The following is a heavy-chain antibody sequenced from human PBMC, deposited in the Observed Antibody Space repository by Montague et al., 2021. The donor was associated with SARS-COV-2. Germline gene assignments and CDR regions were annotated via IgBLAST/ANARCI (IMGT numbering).Heavy chain of an antibody. V-gene: IGHV4-59*01. CDR1: GGSISRYF. CDR3: ARVTLGGRDGRTRQYEGLDS. J-gene: IGHJ4*02. D-gene: IGHD3-16*01. Sequence: SETLSLTCTVSGGSISRYFWNWIRQTPGRGLEWMGYVHDIESSIYNPSLQSRITILLDTPKNQFSLRLNAVTAADTAVYYCARVTLGGRDGRTRQYEGLDSWGQGILGTVSA. CDR2: VHDIESS.